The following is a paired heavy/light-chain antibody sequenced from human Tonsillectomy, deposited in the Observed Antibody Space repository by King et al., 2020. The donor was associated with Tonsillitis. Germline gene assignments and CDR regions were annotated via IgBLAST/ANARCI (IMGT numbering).Heavy chain of an antibody. CDR2: IISGGST. V-gene: IGHV3-23*01. J-gene: IGHJ4*02. CDR1: GFTFTNCD. D-gene: IGHD6-6*01. CDR3: ATLIAARLDY. Sequence: EVQLLESGGNLVQPGGSLTLSCALSGFTFTNCDVSWVRQAPGKGLEWVSAIISGGSTYYADSVKGRFTISRDNSKNTLYLQMNSLRAEDTAVYYCATLIAARLDYWGQGTLVTVSS.
Light chain of an antibody. J-gene: IGKJ2*01. Sequence: DIVMTQTPLSSPVTLGQPASISCRSSQSLVHSNGNTYLSWLQQRPGQPPRLLIYKISNRFSGVPDRFSGSGAGTDFTLKISRVEAEDVGVYYCMQAKQFPYTFGQGTKLEIK. CDR2: KIS. V-gene: IGKV2-24*01. CDR1: QSLVHSNGNTY. CDR3: MQAKQFPYT.